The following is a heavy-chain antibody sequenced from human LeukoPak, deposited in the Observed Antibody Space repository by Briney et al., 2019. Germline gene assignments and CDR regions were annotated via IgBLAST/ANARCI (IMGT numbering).Heavy chain of an antibody. Sequence: GGSLRLSCAASGFTFSNYAFHWVRQAPGKGLEWVALISYDGSNKYYADSVKGRFTISRDNSKNTLYLQMNSLRAEDTAVYYCAKDRVGQYSYGPGEYYFDYWGQGTLVTVSS. J-gene: IGHJ4*02. CDR2: ISYDGSNK. CDR1: GFTFSNYA. D-gene: IGHD5-18*01. V-gene: IGHV3-30*04. CDR3: AKDRVGQYSYGPGEYYFDY.